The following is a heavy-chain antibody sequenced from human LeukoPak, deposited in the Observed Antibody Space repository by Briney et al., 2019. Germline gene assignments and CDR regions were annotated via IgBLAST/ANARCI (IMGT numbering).Heavy chain of an antibody. CDR2: ISFDGSNK. D-gene: IGHD1-26*01. V-gene: IGHV3-30-3*01. J-gene: IGHJ4*02. CDR3: AKERATTTTFDY. CDR1: GFTFGSYA. Sequence: HPGGSLRLSCAASGFTFGSYAMNWVRQAPGKGLEWVALISFDGSNKSYADSVKGRFTISRDHSKNTLYLQMNSLRTEDTAVYYCAKERATTTTFDYWGQGTLITVSS.